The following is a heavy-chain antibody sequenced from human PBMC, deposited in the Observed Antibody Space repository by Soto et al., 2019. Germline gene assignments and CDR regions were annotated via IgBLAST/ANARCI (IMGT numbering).Heavy chain of an antibody. CDR1: GGSFSGYY. V-gene: IGHV4-34*01. Sequence: SETLSLTCAVYGGSFSGYYWSWIRQPPGKGLEWIGEINHSGSTNYNPSLKSRVTISVDTSKNQFSLKLSSVTAADTAVYYCARLYDFPYYFDYWGQGTLVTVSS. J-gene: IGHJ4*02. CDR2: INHSGST. D-gene: IGHD3-3*01. CDR3: ARLYDFPYYFDY.